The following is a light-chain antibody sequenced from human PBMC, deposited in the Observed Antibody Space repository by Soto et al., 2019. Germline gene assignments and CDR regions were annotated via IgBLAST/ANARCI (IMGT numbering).Light chain of an antibody. CDR2: GAS. J-gene: IGKJ3*01. CDR3: QHYDNLPPFT. V-gene: IGKV1-33*01. Sequence: DIQMTPSPSSLSASVGDRVTITCQARQDIRKYLNWYQQKPGRDPQLLIYGASNLETGAPSRFSGSGYGTDFTFTISSLQPEDIATYYCQHYDNLPPFTFGPGTKVAIK. CDR1: QDIRKY.